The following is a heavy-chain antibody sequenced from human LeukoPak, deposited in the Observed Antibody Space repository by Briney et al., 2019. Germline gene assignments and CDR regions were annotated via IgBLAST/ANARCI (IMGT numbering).Heavy chain of an antibody. J-gene: IGHJ4*02. V-gene: IGHV4-34*01. CDR2: INHSGST. CDR1: GGSFSGYY. D-gene: IGHD3-10*01. CDR3: ARGYPSLIRAFDY. Sequence: SETLSLTCAVYGGSFSGYYWSLIRQPPGKGLEWIGEINHSGSTNYNPSLKSRVTISVDTSENQFSLKLSSVTAADTAVYYCARGYPSLIRAFDYWGQGTLVTVSS.